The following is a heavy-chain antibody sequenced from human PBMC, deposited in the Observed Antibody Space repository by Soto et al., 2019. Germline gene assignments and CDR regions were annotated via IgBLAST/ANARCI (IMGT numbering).Heavy chain of an antibody. CDR3: ARWGGLGAFDI. CDR1: GGSISSSSYY. J-gene: IGHJ3*02. Sequence: SETLSLTCTVSGGSISSSSYYWGWIRQPPGKGLEWIGCIYYSGSTYYNPSLKSRVTISVDTSKNQFSLKLSSVTAADAAVYYCARWGGLGAFDIWGQGTMVTVSS. D-gene: IGHD2-21*02. CDR2: IYYSGST. V-gene: IGHV4-39*01.